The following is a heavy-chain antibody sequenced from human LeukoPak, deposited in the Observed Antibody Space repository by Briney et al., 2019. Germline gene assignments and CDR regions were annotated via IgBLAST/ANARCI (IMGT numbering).Heavy chain of an antibody. V-gene: IGHV4-59*01. J-gene: IGHJ4*02. Sequence: SETLSLTCIVSGGSISRYYWSWIRQPPGKGLEWIGHIYYTGIIDYNPSLKSRVTISVDTSRNQFSLRLSSVTASDTAVYYCAGGDTTLPTGSYLDYWGQGTLVTASS. CDR1: GGSISRYY. D-gene: IGHD1-1*01. CDR2: IYYTGII. CDR3: AGGDTTLPTGSYLDY.